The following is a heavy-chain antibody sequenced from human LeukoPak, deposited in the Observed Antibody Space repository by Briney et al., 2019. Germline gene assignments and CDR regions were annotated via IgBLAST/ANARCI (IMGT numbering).Heavy chain of an antibody. D-gene: IGHD3-10*01. V-gene: IGHV4-61*02. Sequence: SETLSLTCTVSGGSISSGSYYWSWIRQPAGKGLEWIGRMYTSGSSNYNPSLKSRVTISGDTSKNQFSLKLSPVTAADTAVYYCARIGATSGLDSWGQGTLVTVSS. CDR2: MYTSGSS. CDR3: ARIGATSGLDS. CDR1: GGSISSGSYY. J-gene: IGHJ4*02.